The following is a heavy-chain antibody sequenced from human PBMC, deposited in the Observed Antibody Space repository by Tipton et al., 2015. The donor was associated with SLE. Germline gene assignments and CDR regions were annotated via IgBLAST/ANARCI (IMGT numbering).Heavy chain of an antibody. V-gene: IGHV4-34*01. CDR1: GGSFSDYY. CDR3: ARLVTKRAWFDP. J-gene: IGHJ5*02. D-gene: IGHD6-13*01. CDR2: INHSGST. Sequence: LRLSCAVYGGSFSDYYWSWIRQPPGKGLEWIGEINHSGSTNYNPSLKSRVTISVDTSKNQFSLNLSSVTAADTAVYYCARLVTKRAWFDPWGQGTLVTVSS.